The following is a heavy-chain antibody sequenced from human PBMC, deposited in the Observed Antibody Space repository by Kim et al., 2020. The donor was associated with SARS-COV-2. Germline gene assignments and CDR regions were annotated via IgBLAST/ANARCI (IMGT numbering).Heavy chain of an antibody. Sequence: GGSLRLSCAASGFTFSTYAINWVRQAPGKGLEWVSRISGGGGSEYYAESVKGRFIVSRDNSKNTVYLQMNIARAEDTAVYYCAKGGAWYTTASQDYLDFWGQGTLCTVSS. CDR2: ISGGGGSE. D-gene: IGHD2-2*02. CDR1: GFTFSTYA. J-gene: IGHJ4*02. CDR3: AKGGAWYTTASQDYLDF. V-gene: IGHV3-23*01.